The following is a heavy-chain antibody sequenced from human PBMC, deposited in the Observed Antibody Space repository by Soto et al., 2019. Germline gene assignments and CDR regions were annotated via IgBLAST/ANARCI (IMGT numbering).Heavy chain of an antibody. V-gene: IGHV3-23*01. Sequence: EAQMLESGGGSVQPGGSLRLSCAASGFTFSTYAVAWVRQSPGKGLEWVSSISASGGGTWYADSVKGRFTISRDNSKNTLYLQRNSLRAEDTAVYYCARRPTATASWGQGTLVTVSS. CDR3: ARRPTATAS. J-gene: IGHJ5*02. D-gene: IGHD1-1*01. CDR2: ISASGGGT. CDR1: GFTFSTYA.